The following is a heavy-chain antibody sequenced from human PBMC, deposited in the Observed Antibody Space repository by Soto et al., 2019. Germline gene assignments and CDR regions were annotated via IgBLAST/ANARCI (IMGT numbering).Heavy chain of an antibody. CDR3: ARGGTSGWLKGAYDA. Sequence: QVQLVQSGAEVKKPGSSVKVSCKASGGTLNKHAITWVRRAPGQGLEWLGGIIPMFGIPNYPQKFQGRVIITADDSTNTSHMELSSLTSDDTAVYFCARGGTSGWLKGAYDAWGQGTMVTVSS. CDR2: IIPMFGIP. V-gene: IGHV1-69*01. D-gene: IGHD6-19*01. J-gene: IGHJ3*01. CDR1: GGTLNKHA.